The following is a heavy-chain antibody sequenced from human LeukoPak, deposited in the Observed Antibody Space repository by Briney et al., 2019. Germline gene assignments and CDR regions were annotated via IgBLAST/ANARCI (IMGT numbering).Heavy chain of an antibody. D-gene: IGHD4/OR15-4a*01. CDR1: GFTFSNYW. CDR3: ARNRDYGQTGYFDY. CDR2: IKPDGSVI. Sequence: PGGSLRLSCAASGFTFSNYWMAWVRQAPGRGLEWVASIKPDGSVIYYGDSVRGRFTLSRDNTKNSLYLQMNSLRAEDTAVYYCARNRDYGQTGYFDYWGQGTLVTVSS. J-gene: IGHJ4*02. V-gene: IGHV3-7*02.